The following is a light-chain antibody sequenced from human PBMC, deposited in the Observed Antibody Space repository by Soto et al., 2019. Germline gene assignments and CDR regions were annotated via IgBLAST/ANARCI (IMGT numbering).Light chain of an antibody. J-gene: IGKJ1*01. CDR2: GAS. CDR1: ESISSSY. CDR3: QQYGGSPRT. V-gene: IGKV3-20*01. Sequence: EIVLTQSPGTLSLSPGERGTLSCRASESISSSYLAWYQQRPGQAPRLLIYGASTRATGIPDRFSGSGSGTDFTLTISRLEPEDSAVYYCQQYGGSPRTFGQGTKVEIK.